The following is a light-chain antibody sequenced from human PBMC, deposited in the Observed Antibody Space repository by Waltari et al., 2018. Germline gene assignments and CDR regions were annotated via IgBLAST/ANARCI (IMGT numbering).Light chain of an antibody. CDR2: DVS. V-gene: IGLV2-8*01. J-gene: IGLJ1*01. CDR1: SSDVGGYNY. CDR3: LSYAGNNGYV. Sequence: QSALTQPPSASGSPGQSVTISCTGTSSDVGGYNYVSWYQQYPGKAPKLMITDVSKRPSGVPDRFSGSKSGDTASLAVSGLQAADEADYCGLSYAGNNGYVFGSGTRVTVL.